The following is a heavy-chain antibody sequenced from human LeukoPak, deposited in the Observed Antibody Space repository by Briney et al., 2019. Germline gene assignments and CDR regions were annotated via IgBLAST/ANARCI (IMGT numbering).Heavy chain of an antibody. Sequence: GGSLRLSCAASGFTFSSYSMNWVRQAPGKGLEWVSSISSSSSYIYYADSVKGRFTISRDNAKNSLYLQMNSLRAEDTAVYYCARGKYSSSWYYTREYYMDVWGKGTTVTVSS. V-gene: IGHV3-21*01. CDR3: ARGKYSSSWYYTREYYMDV. CDR2: ISSSSSYI. CDR1: GFTFSSYS. J-gene: IGHJ6*03. D-gene: IGHD6-13*01.